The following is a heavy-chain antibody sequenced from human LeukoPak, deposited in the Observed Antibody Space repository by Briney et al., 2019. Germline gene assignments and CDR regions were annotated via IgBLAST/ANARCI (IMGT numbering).Heavy chain of an antibody. Sequence: SETLSLTCTVSGYSISSGYYWGWIRQPPGKGLEWIGSIYHSGSTYYNPSLKSRVTISVDTSKNQFSLKLSSVTAADTAVYYCARGGYYYDSSGYYYGVYYYYYMDVWGKGTTVTVSS. V-gene: IGHV4-38-2*02. CDR2: IYHSGST. D-gene: IGHD3-22*01. CDR1: GYSISSGYY. J-gene: IGHJ6*03. CDR3: ARGGYYYDSSGYYYGVYYYYYMDV.